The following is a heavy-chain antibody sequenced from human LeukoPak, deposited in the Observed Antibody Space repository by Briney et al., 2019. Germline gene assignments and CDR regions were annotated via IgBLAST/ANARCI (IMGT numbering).Heavy chain of an antibody. Sequence: ASVKVSCKASGYTFTSYDINWVRQATGQGLEWMGWMNPNSGNTGYAQKFQGRVTMTRNTSISTAYMELSSLRSEDTAVYYCAVVDTAMGRPFDAFGIWGQGTMVTVSS. CDR2: MNPNSGNT. J-gene: IGHJ3*02. CDR1: GYTFTSYD. CDR3: AVVDTAMGRPFDAFGI. D-gene: IGHD5-18*01. V-gene: IGHV1-8*01.